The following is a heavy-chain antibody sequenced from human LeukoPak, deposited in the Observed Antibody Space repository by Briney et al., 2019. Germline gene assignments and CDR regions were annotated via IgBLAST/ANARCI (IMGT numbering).Heavy chain of an antibody. J-gene: IGHJ4*02. CDR3: AKDYSDSRVADVFFEY. Sequence: GGSLSLSCAASGLTFSDYAMSWFRQAPGKGLEWVSGITSGFTPHYADSVKGRFTISRENSKNTFHLQLTSLRAEDTAVYYCAKDYSDSRVADVFFEYWGQGTLVTVSS. CDR1: GLTFSDYA. CDR2: ITSGFTP. V-gene: IGHV3-23*01. D-gene: IGHD2-15*01.